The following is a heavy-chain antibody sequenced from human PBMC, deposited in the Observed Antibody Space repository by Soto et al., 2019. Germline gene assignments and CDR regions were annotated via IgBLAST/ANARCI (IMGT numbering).Heavy chain of an antibody. CDR1: GYTFTSYD. CDR3: ARARRVTIFGVFISYYMDV. Sequence: ASVKVSCKASGYTFTSYDINWVRQATGQGLEWMGWMNPNSGNTGYAQKIQGRVTMTRNTTISTAYMELSSLRSEDTTTYYYARARRVTIFGVFISYYMDVWGKGPTVTVSS. V-gene: IGHV1-8*01. J-gene: IGHJ6*03. CDR2: MNPNSGNT. D-gene: IGHD3-3*01.